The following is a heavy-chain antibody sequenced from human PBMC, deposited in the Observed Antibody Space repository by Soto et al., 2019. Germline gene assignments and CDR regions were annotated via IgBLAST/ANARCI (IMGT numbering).Heavy chain of an antibody. D-gene: IGHD6-19*01. CDR1: GFTFSSYA. CDR2: ISYDGSNK. CDR3: ARAEQWLVRDYYYGMDV. V-gene: IGHV3-30-3*01. Sequence: QVQLVESGGGVVQPGRSLRLSCAASGFTFSSYAMHWVRQAPGKGLEWVAVISYDGSNKYYADSVKGRFTISRDNSKNKMYLQMNSLRGEDTAVYYCARAEQWLVRDYYYGMDVWGQGTTVTVSS. J-gene: IGHJ6*02.